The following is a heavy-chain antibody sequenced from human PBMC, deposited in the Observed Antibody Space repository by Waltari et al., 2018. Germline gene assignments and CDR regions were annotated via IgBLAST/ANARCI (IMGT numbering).Heavy chain of an antibody. D-gene: IGHD6-13*01. CDR2: ISAYNGNT. Sequence: QVQLVQSGAEVKKPGASVKVSCKASGYTFTSSGISWVRQAPGQGLEWMGWISAYNGNTNYAQKLQGRVTMTTDTSTSTAYMELRSLRSDDTAVYYCARIAAAGTLEENWFDPWGQGTLVTVSS. V-gene: IGHV1-18*01. J-gene: IGHJ5*02. CDR1: GYTFTSSG. CDR3: ARIAAAGTLEENWFDP.